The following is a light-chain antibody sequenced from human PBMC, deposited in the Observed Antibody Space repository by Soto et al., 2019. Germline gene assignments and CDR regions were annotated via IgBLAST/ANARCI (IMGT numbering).Light chain of an antibody. CDR2: AAS. CDR1: QGISSY. Sequence: NHLTQSPSILSASVRGRVPITCRASQGISSYLAWYQQKPGKAPKLLIYAASTLQSGVPSRFSGSGSGTEFTLTISSLQPEDFATYYCQQLNSYPLTFGGGTKVDIK. CDR3: QQLNSYPLT. V-gene: IGKV1-9*01. J-gene: IGKJ4*01.